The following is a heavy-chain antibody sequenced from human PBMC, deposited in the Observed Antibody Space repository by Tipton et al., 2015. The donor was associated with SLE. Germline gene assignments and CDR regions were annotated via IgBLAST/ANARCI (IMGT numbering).Heavy chain of an antibody. CDR3: ARDRDTAKVFID. CDR2: MNPNSGNT. J-gene: IGHJ4*02. CDR1: GGTSSTYA. Sequence: QLVQSGPEVKKPGSSVKVSCKASGGTSSTYAINWVRQAPGQGLEWMGWMNPNSGNTGYAQKFQGRVTMTRNTSISTAYMELSSLRSEDAAVYYCARDRDTAKVFIDWGQGTLVTVSS. D-gene: IGHD5-18*01. V-gene: IGHV1-8*02.